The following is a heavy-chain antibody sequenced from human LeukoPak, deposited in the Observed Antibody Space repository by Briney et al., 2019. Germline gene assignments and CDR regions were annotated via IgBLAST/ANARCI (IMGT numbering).Heavy chain of an antibody. J-gene: IGHJ4*02. Sequence: PGGSLRLSCAASGFTFSSYWMSWVRQAPGKGLEWVANIKQDGSEKYYVDSVKGRFTISRDNAKNSLYLQMNSLRAEDTAVYYCARDRTYCSSTSCNPYFGYWGQGTLVTVSS. CDR1: GFTFSSYW. CDR2: IKQDGSEK. V-gene: IGHV3-7*01. CDR3: ARDRTYCSSTSCNPYFGY. D-gene: IGHD2-2*01.